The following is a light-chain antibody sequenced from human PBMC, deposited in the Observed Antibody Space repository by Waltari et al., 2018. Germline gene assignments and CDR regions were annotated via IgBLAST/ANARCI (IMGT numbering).Light chain of an antibody. CDR1: SSDIGGYNY. CDR2: DVS. Sequence: QSALTQPASVSGSPGQSITISDTGTSSDIGGYNYDSWYQQHPGKAPKPMIYDVSKRPSGVSNRFSGSKSGNTASLTISGLQAEDEADYYCCSYAGSSPYVFGTGTKVTVL. J-gene: IGLJ1*01. CDR3: CSYAGSSPYV. V-gene: IGLV2-23*02.